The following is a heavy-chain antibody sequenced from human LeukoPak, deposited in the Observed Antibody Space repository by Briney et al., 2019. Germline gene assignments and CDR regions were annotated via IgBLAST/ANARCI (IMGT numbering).Heavy chain of an antibody. J-gene: IGHJ4*02. CDR3: ARGSGYSYGPLYDYVWGSYRYGLDY. CDR1: GYTFTGYY. CDR2: INPNSSGT. D-gene: IGHD3-16*02. V-gene: IGHV1-2*02. Sequence: ASVKVSCKASGYTFTGYYMHWVRQAPGQGLEWMGWINPNSSGTNYAQKFQGRVTMTRDTSISTAYMELSRLRSDDTAVYYCARGSGYSYGPLYDYVWGSYRYGLDYWGQGTLVTVSS.